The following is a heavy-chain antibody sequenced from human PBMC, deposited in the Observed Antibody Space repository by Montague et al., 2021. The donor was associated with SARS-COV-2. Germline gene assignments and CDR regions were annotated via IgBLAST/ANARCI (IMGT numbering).Heavy chain of an antibody. CDR2: IHHGGST. CDR3: SRLGDGVVPSPILGVGPYYSDYVMDV. V-gene: IGHV4-34*01. Sequence: SETLSLTCAVHGGSFSTYSWNWIRQPPGKGLEWIGEIHHGGSTNYNPSLNIQGTISADTSKNKFSLKLTSVAAADTAVYYCSRLGDGVVPSPILGVGPYYSDYVMDVWGQGTTVTVSS. J-gene: IGHJ6*02. CDR1: GGSFSTYS. D-gene: IGHD3-10*01.